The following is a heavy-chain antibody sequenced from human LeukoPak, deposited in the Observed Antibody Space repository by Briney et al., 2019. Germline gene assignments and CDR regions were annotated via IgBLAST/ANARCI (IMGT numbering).Heavy chain of an antibody. J-gene: IGHJ4*02. CDR2: IYYSGST. CDR3: ARDVGGSCYDY. Sequence: SQTLSLTCTVSGGSISSYYWSWIRQPPGKGLEWIGYIYYSGSTNYNPSLKSRVTISVDTSKNQFSLKLSSVTAADTAVYYCARDVGGSCYDYWGQGTLVTVSS. D-gene: IGHD2-15*01. V-gene: IGHV4-59*01. CDR1: GGSISSYY.